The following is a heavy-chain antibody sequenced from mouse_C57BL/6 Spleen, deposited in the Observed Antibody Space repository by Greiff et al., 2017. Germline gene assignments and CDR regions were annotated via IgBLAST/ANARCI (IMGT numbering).Heavy chain of an antibody. CDR1: GFTFSSYA. J-gene: IGHJ2*01. CDR2: ISDGGSYT. V-gene: IGHV5-4*01. CDR3: ARDVYYYGSSYYFDY. Sequence: EVQVVESGGGLVKPGGSLKLSCAASGFTFSSYAMSWVRQTPEKRLEWVATISDGGSYTYYPDNVKGRFTISRDNAKNNLYLQMSHLKSEDTAMYYCARDVYYYGSSYYFDYWGQGTTLTVSS. D-gene: IGHD1-1*01.